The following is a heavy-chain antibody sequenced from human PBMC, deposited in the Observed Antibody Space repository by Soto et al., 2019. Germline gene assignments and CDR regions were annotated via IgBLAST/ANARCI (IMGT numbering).Heavy chain of an antibody. V-gene: IGHV3-23*01. J-gene: IGHJ6*02. D-gene: IGHD1-26*01. CDR2: ISGSGGST. Sequence: GGSLRLSCAASGFTFSSYAMSWVRQAPGKGLEWVSAISGSGGSTYYADSVKGRFTISRDNSKNTLYLQMNSRRAEDTAVYYCATRPYLVGATPVIDYYYYYGMDVWGQGTTVTVSS. CDR3: ATRPYLVGATPVIDYYYYYGMDV. CDR1: GFTFSSYA.